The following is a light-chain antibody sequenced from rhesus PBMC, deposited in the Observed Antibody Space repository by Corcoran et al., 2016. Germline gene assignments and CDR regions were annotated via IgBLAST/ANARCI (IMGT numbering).Light chain of an antibody. CDR1: QGIANA. J-gene: IGKJ2*01. CDR3: QHYYSTPYS. V-gene: IGKV1-33*02. CDR2: GAS. Sequence: DIQMTQSPSSPSASVGDRATITCRASQGIANALVWYQQKPGETLKFLLYGASSLQSGIPSRFSGSGSGTDFPRTISSLQSEDFATYYCQHYYSTPYSFGQGTKVEIK.